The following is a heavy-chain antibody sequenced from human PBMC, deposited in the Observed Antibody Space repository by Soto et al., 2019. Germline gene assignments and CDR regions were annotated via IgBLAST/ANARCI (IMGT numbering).Heavy chain of an antibody. V-gene: IGHV3-30-3*01. Sequence: QVQLVESGGGVVQPGRSLRLSCAASGFTFSSYAMHWVRQAPGKGLEWVAVISYDGSNKYYADSVKGRFTISRDNSKNTLYLQMNSLRAEDTAVYYCARSRYCSGGSCFYYYYYGMDVWGQGTTLTVSS. CDR2: ISYDGSNK. J-gene: IGHJ6*02. D-gene: IGHD2-15*01. CDR3: ARSRYCSGGSCFYYYYYGMDV. CDR1: GFTFSSYA.